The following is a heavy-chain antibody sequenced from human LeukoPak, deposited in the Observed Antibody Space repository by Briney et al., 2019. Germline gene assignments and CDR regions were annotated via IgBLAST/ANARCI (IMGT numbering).Heavy chain of an antibody. CDR1: GFTFSSYG. CDR2: IWYDGSNK. D-gene: IGHD3-9*01. Sequence: GGSLRLSCAASGFTFSSYGMHWVRQAPGKGLEWVAVIWYDGSNKYYADSVKGRFTISRDNSKNTLYLQMNSLRAEDTAVYYCARGYDILTGYFDDAFDIWGQGTMVTVSS. V-gene: IGHV3-33*01. J-gene: IGHJ3*02. CDR3: ARGYDILTGYFDDAFDI.